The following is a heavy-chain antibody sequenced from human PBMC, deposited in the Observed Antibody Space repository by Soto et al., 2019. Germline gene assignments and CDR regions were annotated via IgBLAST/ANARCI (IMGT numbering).Heavy chain of an antibody. CDR2: ISSSSSYI. CDR3: ARSGGYSYGYTYYYGMDV. CDR1: GFTFSSYS. D-gene: IGHD5-18*01. J-gene: IGHJ6*02. V-gene: IGHV3-21*01. Sequence: GGYLRLSCAASGFTFSSYSMNWVRQAPGKGLEWVSSISSSSSYIYYADSVKGRFTISRDNTKNSLYLQLDSLRAEDTAVYYCARSGGYSYGYTYYYGMDVWGQGTTVTVSS.